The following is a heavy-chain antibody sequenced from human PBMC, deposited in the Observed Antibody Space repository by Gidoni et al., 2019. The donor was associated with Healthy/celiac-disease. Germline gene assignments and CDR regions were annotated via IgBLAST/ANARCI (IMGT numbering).Heavy chain of an antibody. V-gene: IGHV3-21*01. CDR3: ARDYYDGSGYYPPDYYYGIDV. CDR2: ISRSSSYR. D-gene: IGHD3-22*01. Sequence: EVQMVESGGGRVKPGGSLRLSRAASGFTFSSHSRHWVGPAQGKGMEWVSSISRSSSYRYYADSVKGRFTISRDNAKNSLYLKMNGLRAEDTAVYYCARDYYDGSGYYPPDYYYGIDVWGQGTTVTVSS. J-gene: IGHJ6*02. CDR1: GFTFSSHS.